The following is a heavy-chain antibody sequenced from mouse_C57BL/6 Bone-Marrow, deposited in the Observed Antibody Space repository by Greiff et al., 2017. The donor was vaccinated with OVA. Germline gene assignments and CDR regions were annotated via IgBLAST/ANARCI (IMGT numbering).Heavy chain of an antibody. CDR2: IRLKSDNYAT. D-gene: IGHD1-1*01. CDR3: TTVLPYFDY. Sequence: EVKVEESGGGLVQPGGSMKLSCVASGFTFSNYWMNWVRQSPEKGLEWVAQIRLKSDNYATHYAESVKGRFTISRDDSKSSVYLQMNNLRAEDTGIYYCTTVLPYFDYWGQGTTLTVSS. CDR1: GFTFSNYW. J-gene: IGHJ2*01. V-gene: IGHV6-3*01.